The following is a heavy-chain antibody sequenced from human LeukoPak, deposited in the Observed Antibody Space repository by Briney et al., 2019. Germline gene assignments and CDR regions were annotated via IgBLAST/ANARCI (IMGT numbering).Heavy chain of an antibody. Sequence: PGGSLRLSCAASGFTFSSYWMHWVRQAPGKGLVWVSRINSDGSNTIYADSVKGRFTISSDNSKNTLSLQMNSLRGEDTAVYYCARGPTPGDFDFWGQGTLVTVSS. J-gene: IGHJ4*02. D-gene: IGHD1-26*01. CDR1: GFTFSSYW. CDR2: INSDGSNT. V-gene: IGHV3-74*01. CDR3: ARGPTPGDFDF.